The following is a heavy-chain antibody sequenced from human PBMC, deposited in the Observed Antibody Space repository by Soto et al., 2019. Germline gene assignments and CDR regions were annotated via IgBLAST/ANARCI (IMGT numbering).Heavy chain of an antibody. CDR3: AREGPSITMIVVGNWFDP. CDR2: INAGNGNT. CDR1: GYTFTNYA. D-gene: IGHD3-22*01. V-gene: IGHV1-3*01. J-gene: IGHJ5*02. Sequence: ASVKVSCKASGYTFTNYAMHWVRQAPGQRLEWMGWINAGNGNTKYSQKFQGRVTITRDTSASTAYMELSSLRFEDTAVYYCAREGPSITMIVVGNWFDPSGQGTLVTVSS.